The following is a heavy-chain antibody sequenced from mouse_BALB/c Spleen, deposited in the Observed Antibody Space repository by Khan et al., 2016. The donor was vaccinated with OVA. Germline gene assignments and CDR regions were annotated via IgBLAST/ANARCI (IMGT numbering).Heavy chain of an antibody. CDR1: GYSFTDYL. J-gene: IGHJ3*01. V-gene: IGHV1-54*01. Sequence: QVQLQQPGAELARPGTSVKVSCKASGYSFTDYLIDWVNQRPGQGLEWIGVINPGSGGTNYNEKFTGKATLTADKSSSTAYMQLSSLTSDDSAVYFCARGGYGSLAYWCQGTLVTVSA. CDR3: ARGGYGSLAY. CDR2: INPGSGGT. D-gene: IGHD1-1*02.